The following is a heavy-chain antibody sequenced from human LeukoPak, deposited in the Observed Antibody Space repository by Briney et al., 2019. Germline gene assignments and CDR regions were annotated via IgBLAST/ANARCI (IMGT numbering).Heavy chain of an antibody. CDR3: ARGGPKVVVAASRGYYFDY. D-gene: IGHD2-15*01. V-gene: IGHV4-34*01. J-gene: IGHJ4*02. CDR1: GGYFSGYF. CDR2: INHSGST. Sequence: SETLSLTCAVYGGYFSGYFWSWIRQPPGKGLEWIAEINHSGSTNYNPSLKSRVTISVDTSKNQFSLKLSSVTAADTAVYYCARGGPKVVVAASRGYYFDYWGQGTLVTVSS.